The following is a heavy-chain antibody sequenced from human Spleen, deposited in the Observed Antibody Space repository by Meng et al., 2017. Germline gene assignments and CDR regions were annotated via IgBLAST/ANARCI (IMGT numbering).Heavy chain of an antibody. V-gene: IGHV1-3*01. D-gene: IGHD3-10*01. CDR2: INAGNGNT. J-gene: IGHJ4*02. CDR3: ARDLIMVRGVTFDY. CDR1: GYTFTSYA. Sequence: ASVKVSCKASGYTFTSYAMHWVRQAPGQRLEWMGWINAGNGNTKYSQKFQGRVTITRDTSVSTAYMELSSLRSEDTAVYYCARDLIMVRGVTFDYWGQGTLVTVSS.